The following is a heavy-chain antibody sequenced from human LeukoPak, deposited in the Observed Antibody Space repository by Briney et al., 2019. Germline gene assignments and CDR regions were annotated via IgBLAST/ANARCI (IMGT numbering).Heavy chain of an antibody. CDR1: GYTFTSYY. Sequence: ASVKVSCKASGYTFTSYYMHWVRQAPGQGLEWMGIINPSGGSTSYAQKFQGRVTMTRDTSTSTVYMELSSLRSEDTAVYYCARERNIAARHGGFLDYWGQGTLVTVSS. CDR3: ARERNIAARHGGFLDY. D-gene: IGHD6-6*01. V-gene: IGHV1-46*01. CDR2: INPSGGST. J-gene: IGHJ4*02.